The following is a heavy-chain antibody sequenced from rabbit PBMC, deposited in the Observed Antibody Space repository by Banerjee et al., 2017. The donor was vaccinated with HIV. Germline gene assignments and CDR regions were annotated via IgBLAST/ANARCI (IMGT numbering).Heavy chain of an antibody. CDR2: IATGSGGST. D-gene: IGHD4-1*01. V-gene: IGHV1S45*01. CDR1: GIDFSSSG. Sequence: QQQLEESGGGLVKPEGSLTLTCKASGIDFSSSGISWVRQAPGKGLEWIACIATGSGGSTYYANWAKGRFTVSKTSSTTVTLQMTSLTGADTATYFCARGLYGSGWGPSYFDLWGQGTLVTVS. CDR3: ARGLYGSGWGPSYFDL. J-gene: IGHJ4*01.